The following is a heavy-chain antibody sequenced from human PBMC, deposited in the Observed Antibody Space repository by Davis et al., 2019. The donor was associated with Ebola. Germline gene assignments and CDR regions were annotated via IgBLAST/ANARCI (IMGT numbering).Heavy chain of an antibody. V-gene: IGHV1-18*04. D-gene: IGHD5-12*01. CDR2: ISVYNGNT. CDR1: GYSFTTYG. J-gene: IGHJ5*02. Sequence: ASVKVSCKASGYSFTTYGMSWVRQAPGQGLEWMGWISVYNGNTKYAQKLQDRVTMTTDTSTSTAYMELSSLRSDDTAVYYCARAIVAGNWFDPWGQGTLVTVSS. CDR3: ARAIVAGNWFDP.